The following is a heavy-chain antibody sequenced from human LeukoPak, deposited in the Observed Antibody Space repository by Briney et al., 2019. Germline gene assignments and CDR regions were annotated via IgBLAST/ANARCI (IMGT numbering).Heavy chain of an antibody. CDR2: ISSSSSTI. CDR3: ARAFYYDSSGYSY. CDR1: GFTFSSYS. J-gene: IGHJ4*02. Sequence: GGSLRLSCAASGFTFSSYSMNWVRQAPGKGLEWASYISSSSSTIYYADSVKGRFTISRDNAKNSLYLQMNSLRAEDTAVYYCARAFYYDSSGYSYWGQGTLVTVSS. D-gene: IGHD3-22*01. V-gene: IGHV3-48*01.